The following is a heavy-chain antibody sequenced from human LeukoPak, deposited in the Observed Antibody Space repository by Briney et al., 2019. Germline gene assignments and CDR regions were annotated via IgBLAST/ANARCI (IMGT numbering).Heavy chain of an antibody. J-gene: IGHJ4*02. D-gene: IGHD1-26*01. V-gene: IGHV3-11*04. CDR1: GFTFSDYY. CDR2: ISGSGSSI. CDR3: VRDRGSYRPIDY. Sequence: GGSLRLSCVASGFTFSDYYMTWIRQAPGKGLEWVSCISGSGSSISYADSVEGRFSVSRDDAENSLFLHMNSLRAEDTAIYYCVRDRGSYRPIDYWGQGTLVTVSS.